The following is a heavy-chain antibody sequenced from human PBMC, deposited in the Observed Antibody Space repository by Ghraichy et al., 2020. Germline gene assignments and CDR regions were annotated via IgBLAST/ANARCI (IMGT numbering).Heavy chain of an antibody. J-gene: IGHJ4*02. CDR3: ARLQHVGATDDY. D-gene: IGHD3-16*01. CDR1: GGSISSSSYY. V-gene: IGHV4-39*01. CDR2: IYYSGST. Sequence: SETLSLTCTVSGGSISSSSYYWGWIRQPPGKGLEWIGSIYYSGSTYYNPSLKSRVTISVDTSKNQFSLKLSSVTAADTAVYYCARLQHVGATDDYWGQGTLVTVSS.